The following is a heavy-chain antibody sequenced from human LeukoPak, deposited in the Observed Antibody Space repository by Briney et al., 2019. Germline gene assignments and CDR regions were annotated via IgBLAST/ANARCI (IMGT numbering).Heavy chain of an antibody. CDR1: GYTFTSYS. CDR2: IIGGNGTT. Sequence: GASVKVSCMEAGYTFTSYSMHWVRPAPGERREWGGWIIGGNGTTKYSQKFQGRFSITRDTSASTAYMQLSSLRSGDTAVYYCASSRWFDGALDIWGQGTMVTVSS. J-gene: IGHJ3*02. V-gene: IGHV1-3*01. D-gene: IGHD3-10*01. CDR3: ASSRWFDGALDI.